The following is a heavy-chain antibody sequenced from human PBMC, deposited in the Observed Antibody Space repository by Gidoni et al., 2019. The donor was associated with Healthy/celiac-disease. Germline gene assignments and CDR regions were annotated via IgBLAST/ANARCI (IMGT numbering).Heavy chain of an antibody. D-gene: IGHD4-4*01. CDR1: GFTFSSYG. Sequence: QVQLVESGGGVVQPGRSLRLSCAASGFTFSSYGMHWVRQAPGKGLEWVAVIGYDGSNKYDADSVKGRFTISRDNSKNTLYLQMNSLRAEDTAVYYCARGGNYDPVGYFDYWGQGTLVTVSS. V-gene: IGHV3-33*01. CDR2: IGYDGSNK. J-gene: IGHJ4*02. CDR3: ARGGNYDPVGYFDY.